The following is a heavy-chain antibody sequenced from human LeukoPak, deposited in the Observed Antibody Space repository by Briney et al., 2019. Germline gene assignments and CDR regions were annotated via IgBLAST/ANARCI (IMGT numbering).Heavy chain of an antibody. V-gene: IGHV3-7*03. CDR2: MQPDGGEK. D-gene: IGHD3-10*01. Sequence: PGGSLRLSCAASGFTFRSYWMSWVRQAPGKGLEWVANMQPDGGEKYYVDSVKGRFTVSRDNAKRSLYLQMNSLRAEDTAVYYCARETPYGSLTFDYWGLGTRVTVSS. CDR3: ARETPYGSLTFDY. CDR1: GFTFRSYW. J-gene: IGHJ4*02.